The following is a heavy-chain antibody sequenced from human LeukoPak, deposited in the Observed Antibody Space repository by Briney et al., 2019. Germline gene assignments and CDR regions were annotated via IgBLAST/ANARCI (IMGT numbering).Heavy chain of an antibody. CDR3: ARQNLNWFDP. CDR1: GYSISSGYY. V-gene: IGHV4-38-2*01. CDR2: IYHSGST. Sequence: SETLSLTRAVSGYSISSGYYWGWIRQPPGKGLEWIGSIYHSGSTYYNPSLKSRVTISVDTSKNQFSLKLSSVTAADTAVYYCARQNLNWFDPWGQGTLVTVSS. J-gene: IGHJ5*02.